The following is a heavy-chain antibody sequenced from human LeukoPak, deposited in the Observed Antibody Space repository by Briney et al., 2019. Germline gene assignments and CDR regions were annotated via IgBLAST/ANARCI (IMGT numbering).Heavy chain of an antibody. CDR3: AREVANAAFDI. CDR1: GGSISSYY. CDR2: IYHSGST. Sequence: PSETLSLTCTVSGGSISSYYWSWIRQPQGKGLEWIGSIYHSGSTYYNPSLKSRVTISVDTSKNQFSLKLSSVTAADTAVYYCAREVANAAFDIWGQVTMVTVSS. J-gene: IGHJ3*02. D-gene: IGHD2-15*01. V-gene: IGHV4-38-2*02.